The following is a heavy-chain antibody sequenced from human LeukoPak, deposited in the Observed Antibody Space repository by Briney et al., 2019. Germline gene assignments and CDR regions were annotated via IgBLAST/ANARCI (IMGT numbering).Heavy chain of an antibody. D-gene: IGHD3-22*01. CDR3: ARRHYYNGRAYYFLDY. CDR1: GGSVSSDNYY. V-gene: IGHV4-61*01. CDR2: ISYSGST. J-gene: IGHJ4*02. Sequence: SETLSLTCTVSGGSVSSDNYYWTWIRQPPGKGLQWIGYISYSGSTNYNPSLKSRVTISLHTSKNQFSLRLSFLTAADTAVYYCARRHYYNGRAYYFLDYWGQGTLVTVSS.